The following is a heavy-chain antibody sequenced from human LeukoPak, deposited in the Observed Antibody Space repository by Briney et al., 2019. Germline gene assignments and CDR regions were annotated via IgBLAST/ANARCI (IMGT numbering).Heavy chain of an antibody. CDR3: ARGPGELDH. CDR1: GGSINTYY. V-gene: IGHV4-4*07. Sequence: SETLSLTCTVSGGSINTYYWTWIRQPAGKGLEWIGRIYSSGSTTYTPSLKSRVIMSVDTSKDLFYLSLRSVTAADTAVYFCARGPGELDHWGQGTLVTVSS. CDR2: IYSSGST. J-gene: IGHJ4*02. D-gene: IGHD3-10*01.